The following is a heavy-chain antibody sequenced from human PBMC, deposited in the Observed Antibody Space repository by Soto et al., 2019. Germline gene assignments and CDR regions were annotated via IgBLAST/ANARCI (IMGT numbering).Heavy chain of an antibody. Sequence: ASVKVSCKASGYTFTGYYMHWVRQAPGQGLEWMGWINPNSGGTNYAQKFQGWVTMTRDTSISTAYMELSRLRSDDTAVYYCARDRDSSGDYGMDGWGQGTTVTVSS. CDR3: ARDRDSSGDYGMDG. V-gene: IGHV1-2*04. CDR1: GYTFTGYY. J-gene: IGHJ6*02. D-gene: IGHD6-19*01. CDR2: INPNSGGT.